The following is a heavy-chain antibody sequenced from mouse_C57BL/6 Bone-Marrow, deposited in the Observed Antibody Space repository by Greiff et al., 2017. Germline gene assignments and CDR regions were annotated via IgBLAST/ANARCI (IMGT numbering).Heavy chain of an antibody. Sequence: VKLMESGAELVKPGASVKISCKASGYAFSSYWMNWVKQRPGKGLEWIGQIYPGDGDTNYNGKFKGKATLTADKSSSTAYMQLSSLTSEDSAVYFCARDHYYGSSYAMDYWGQGTSVTVSS. D-gene: IGHD1-1*01. V-gene: IGHV1-80*01. CDR2: IYPGDGDT. CDR1: GYAFSSYW. CDR3: ARDHYYGSSYAMDY. J-gene: IGHJ4*01.